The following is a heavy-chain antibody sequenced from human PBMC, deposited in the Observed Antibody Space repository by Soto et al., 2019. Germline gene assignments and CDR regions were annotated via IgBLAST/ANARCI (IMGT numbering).Heavy chain of an antibody. CDR3: ARDKGAAAGLFDYYYGMDV. J-gene: IGHJ6*02. V-gene: IGHV1-69*13. CDR2: IIPIFGTA. CDR1: GGTFSSYA. D-gene: IGHD6-13*01. Sequence: ASVKVSCKASGGTFSSYAISWVRQAPGQGLEWMGGIIPIFGTANYAQKFQGRVTITADESTSTAYMELSSLRSEDTAVYYCARDKGAAAGLFDYYYGMDVWGQGTAVTVSS.